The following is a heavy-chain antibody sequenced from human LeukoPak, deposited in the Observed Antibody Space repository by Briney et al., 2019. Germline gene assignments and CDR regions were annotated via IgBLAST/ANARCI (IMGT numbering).Heavy chain of an antibody. Sequence: GGSLRLSCAASGFTFDDYAMHWVRQAPGKGLEWVSLISWDGGSTYYADSVKGRFTISRDNSKNSLYLQMNSLRAEDTALYYCAKDGGNDARLNYYYYMDVWGKGTTVTVSS. CDR2: ISWDGGST. V-gene: IGHV3-43D*03. CDR3: AKDGGNDARLNYYYYMDV. CDR1: GFTFDDYA. D-gene: IGHD6-6*01. J-gene: IGHJ6*03.